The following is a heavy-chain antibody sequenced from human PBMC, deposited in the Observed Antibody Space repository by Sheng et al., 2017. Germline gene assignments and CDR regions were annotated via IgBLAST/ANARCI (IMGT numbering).Heavy chain of an antibody. D-gene: IGHD1-7*01. CDR1: GFTFSGYA. Sequence: EVQLLESGGGLVQPGGSLRLSXAASGFTFSGYAMSWVRQAPGKGLEWVSAVTGSGATTILRRLREGPVXHLQRQNSRNTLFLQMNSLRAEDTAVYYCANAWNYIPELDYWGQGTLVSVSS. CDR2: VTGSGATT. CDR3: ANAWNYIPELDY. V-gene: IGHV3-23*01. J-gene: IGHJ4*02.